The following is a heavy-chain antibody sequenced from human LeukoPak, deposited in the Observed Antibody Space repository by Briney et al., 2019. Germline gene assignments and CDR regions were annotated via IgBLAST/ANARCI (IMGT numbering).Heavy chain of an antibody. CDR1: GGSISSSSYY. CDR2: IYYSGST. CDR3: ARDNHVVTMIVVGRAGFDY. Sequence: PSETLSLTCTVSGGSISSSSYYWGWIRQPPGKGLEWIGSIYYSGSTYYNPSLKSRVTISVDTSKNQFSLKLSSVTAADTAVYYCARDNHVVTMIVVGRAGFDYWGQGTLVTVSS. D-gene: IGHD3-22*01. V-gene: IGHV4-39*07. J-gene: IGHJ4*02.